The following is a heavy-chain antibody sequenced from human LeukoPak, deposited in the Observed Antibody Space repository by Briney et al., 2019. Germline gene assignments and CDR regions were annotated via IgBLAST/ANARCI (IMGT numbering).Heavy chain of an antibody. CDR2: ISGSGGRT. V-gene: IGHV3-23*01. D-gene: IGHD6-19*01. J-gene: IGHJ4*02. Sequence: GGSLRLSCAASGFTFSSYAMSWVRQAPGKGPEWVSGISGSGGRTYYADSVKGRFTISRDNSKNTLHLQMNSLRAEDTAVYYCAKEDSSGWNYYFDYWGQGTLVSVSS. CDR1: GFTFSSYA. CDR3: AKEDSSGWNYYFDY.